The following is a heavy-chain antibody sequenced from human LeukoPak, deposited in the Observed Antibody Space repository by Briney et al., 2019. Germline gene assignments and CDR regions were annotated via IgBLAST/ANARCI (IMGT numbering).Heavy chain of an antibody. CDR1: GFTLGDYA. V-gene: IGHV3-49*04. D-gene: IGHD3-22*01. CDR3: TRGGGYNDSSGSITPFDY. J-gene: IGHJ4*02. Sequence: SLRLSCTASGFTLGDYAMSWVRQAPGQGLEGVGCMRSKAYGGAPEYAAPVKGRFTISRDDSKSIAYLQMNSLKTEDTAVYYCTRGGGYNDSSGSITPFDYWGQGTLVTVSS. CDR2: MRSKAYGGAP.